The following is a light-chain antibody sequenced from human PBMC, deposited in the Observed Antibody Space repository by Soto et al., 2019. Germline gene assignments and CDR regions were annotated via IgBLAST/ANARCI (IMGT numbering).Light chain of an antibody. CDR1: QSVSSSY. CDR3: QQRSNWLPIT. V-gene: IGKV3D-20*02. J-gene: IGKJ5*01. CDR2: DAS. Sequence: EIVLTQSPCTLALSPGERATLSCRASQSVSSSYLAWYQQKPGQAPRLLIYDASNRATGIPARFSGSGSGTDFTLTISSLEPEDFAVYYCQQRSNWLPITFGQGTRLEIK.